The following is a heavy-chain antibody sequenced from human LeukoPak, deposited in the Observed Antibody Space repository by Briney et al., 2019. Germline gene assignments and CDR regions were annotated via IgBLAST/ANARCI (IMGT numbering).Heavy chain of an antibody. Sequence: ASVKVSCKTSGYSFTDYYMHWVRQAPGQGLEWMGWINPNSGGTSSAQKFQGRVTMTRDTSITTVYMEMSWLPSDDTAIYYCARADRLHGGPYLIGPWGQGTLVTVSS. V-gene: IGHV1-2*02. J-gene: IGHJ5*02. CDR1: GYSFTDYY. D-gene: IGHD2-21*01. CDR2: INPNSGGT. CDR3: ARADRLHGGPYLIGP.